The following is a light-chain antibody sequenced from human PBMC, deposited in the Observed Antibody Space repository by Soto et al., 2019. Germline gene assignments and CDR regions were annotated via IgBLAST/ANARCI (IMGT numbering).Light chain of an antibody. V-gene: IGKV2D-29*01. CDR3: MQSIQVPLT. CDR2: EVS. J-gene: IGKJ4*01. CDR1: QRVLHSDGKAY. Sequence: DILMPQTPLSLSGNDRHPASSCPKSTQRVLHSDGKAYLYWYLQKPGQPPQLLIYEVSDRFAGVPDRFSGRGSGTDFTLKISRVEAEDIGVYYCMQSIQVPLTFGGGTKVDLK.